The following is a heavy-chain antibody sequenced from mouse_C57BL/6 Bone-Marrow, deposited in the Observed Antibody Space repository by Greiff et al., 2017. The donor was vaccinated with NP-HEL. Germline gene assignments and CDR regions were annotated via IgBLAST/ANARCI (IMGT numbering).Heavy chain of an antibody. J-gene: IGHJ4*01. CDR2: INPGSGGT. CDR1: GYAFTNYL. CDR3: ARGLVAPRAMDY. D-gene: IGHD1-1*01. V-gene: IGHV1-54*01. Sequence: QVQLQQSGAELVRPGTSVKVSCKASGYAFTNYLIEWVKQRPGQGLEWIGVINPGSGGTNYNEKFKGKATLTADKSSSTAYMQLSSLTSEDSAVYFCARGLVAPRAMDYWGQGTSVTVSS.